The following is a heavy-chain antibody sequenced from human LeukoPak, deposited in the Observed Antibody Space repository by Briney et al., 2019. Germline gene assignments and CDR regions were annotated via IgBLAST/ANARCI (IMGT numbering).Heavy chain of an antibody. D-gene: IGHD3-10*02. V-gene: IGHV3-30*02. J-gene: IGHJ6*04. CDR2: IRYDGINK. Sequence: GVSLRLSCAASGFTFSTHGMYWVRQAPGKGLEWVAFIRYDGINKYYADSVKGRFTISRHSFKNSLYLQMNSLRAEDTAVYYCAELGITMIGGVWGKGTTVTISS. CDR3: AELGITMIGGV. CDR1: GFTFSTHG.